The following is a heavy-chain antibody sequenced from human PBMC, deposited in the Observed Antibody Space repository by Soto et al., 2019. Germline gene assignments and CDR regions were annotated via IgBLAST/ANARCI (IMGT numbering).Heavy chain of an antibody. D-gene: IGHD3-10*01. Sequence: SVKVSCKASGGTFSSYAISWVRQAPGQGLEWMGGIIPIFGTANYAQKFQGRVTITADESTSTAYMELSSLRSEDTAVYYCARDYYGSGSYPHPYYYYGMDVWGQGTTVTVSS. CDR1: GGTFSSYA. V-gene: IGHV1-69*13. J-gene: IGHJ6*02. CDR3: ARDYYGSGSYPHPYYYYGMDV. CDR2: IIPIFGTA.